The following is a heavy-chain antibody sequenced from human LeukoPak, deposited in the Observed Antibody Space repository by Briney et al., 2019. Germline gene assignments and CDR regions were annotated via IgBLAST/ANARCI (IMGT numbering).Heavy chain of an antibody. CDR3: ATGRDTAMVRLDY. J-gene: IGHJ4*02. CDR2: IRYDGTNK. CDR1: GFTFSSYG. Sequence: PGGSLRLSCAASGFTFSSYGTHWVRQAPGKGLEWVAFIRYDGTNKYYADSVKGRFIISRDNSKNTMYLQMNSLRAEDTAVYFCATGRDTAMVRLDYWGQGTLVTVSS. V-gene: IGHV3-30*02. D-gene: IGHD5-18*01.